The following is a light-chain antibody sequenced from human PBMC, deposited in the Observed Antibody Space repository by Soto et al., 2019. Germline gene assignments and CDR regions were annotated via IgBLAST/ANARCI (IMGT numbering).Light chain of an antibody. CDR3: QKFNKWPWT. V-gene: IGKV3-15*01. Sequence: EIGVAHSPCTLSLYPKERATLSCRASQSVSNNYLAWYQQKPGQAPRLLIYGASTRATGVPPRFSGSGSGTEFTLTISSLQSEDFAVYYCQKFNKWPWTFCQGTKVDIK. CDR2: GAS. CDR1: QSVSNN. J-gene: IGKJ1*01.